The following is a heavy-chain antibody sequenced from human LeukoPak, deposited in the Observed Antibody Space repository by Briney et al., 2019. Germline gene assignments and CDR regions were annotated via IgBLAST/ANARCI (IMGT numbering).Heavy chain of an antibody. CDR2: XSTSGST. V-gene: IGHV4-61*02. CDR1: GGSVSRSSYX. J-gene: IGHJ4*02. Sequence: SETLSLTCTVSGGSVSRSSYXWTXIRQSXXXGLEWIXRXSTSGSTTYNPSLESRVTISLETXKNQVSLRLSSVTAADTAVYYCAKSFWISGWSVGFDSWGQGTLVTVSS. CDR3: AKSFWISGWSVGFDS. D-gene: IGHD6-19*01.